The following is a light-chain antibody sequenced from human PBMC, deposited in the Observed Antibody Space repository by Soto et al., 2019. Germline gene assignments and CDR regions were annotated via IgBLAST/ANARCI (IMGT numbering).Light chain of an antibody. J-gene: IGLJ1*01. V-gene: IGLV2-14*01. CDR1: SSDVGGYNY. Sequence: QSALTQPASVSGSPGQSITISCTGTSSDVGGYNYVSWYQQHPGKAPKPMISEVSNRPSGVSNRFSGSKSGNTASLTISGLQAEDEADYYCSSYTSSSTSYVFGTGTKLTVL. CDR2: EVS. CDR3: SSYTSSSTSYV.